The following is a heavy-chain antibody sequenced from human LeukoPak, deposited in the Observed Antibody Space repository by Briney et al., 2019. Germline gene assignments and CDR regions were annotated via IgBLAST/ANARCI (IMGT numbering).Heavy chain of an antibody. D-gene: IGHD3-3*01. CDR2: IIPIFGTA. J-gene: IGHJ4*02. CDR3: ARGFVSGYYDKYYFDY. V-gene: IGHV1-69*05. Sequence: ASVKVSCKASGGTFSSYAISWVRQAPGQGLEWMGGIIPIFGTANYAQKFQGRVTITTDESTSTAYMELSSLRSEDTAVYYCARGFVSGYYDKYYFDYWGQGTLVTVSS. CDR1: GGTFSSYA.